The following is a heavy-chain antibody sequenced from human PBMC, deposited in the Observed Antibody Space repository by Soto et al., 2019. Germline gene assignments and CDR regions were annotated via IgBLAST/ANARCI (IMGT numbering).Heavy chain of an antibody. Sequence: PGGSLRLSCAASGFTFSSYGMHWVRQAPGKGLEWVAVISYDGSNKYYADSVKGRFTISRDNSKNTLYLQMNSLRAEDTAVYYCAKDRDIVVVVAAYYFDYWGQGTLVTVSS. CDR1: GFTFSSYG. V-gene: IGHV3-30*18. J-gene: IGHJ4*02. CDR3: AKDRDIVVVVAAYYFDY. CDR2: ISYDGSNK. D-gene: IGHD2-15*01.